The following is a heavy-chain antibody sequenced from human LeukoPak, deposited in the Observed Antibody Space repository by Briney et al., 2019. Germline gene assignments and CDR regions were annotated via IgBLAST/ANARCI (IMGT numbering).Heavy chain of an antibody. CDR3: ARRAGRLRFDP. Sequence: GESLKISCKGSGYSFTNYWISWVRQMPGPGLEWMGRIDPSDSYTNYSPSFQGHVTISADKSISTAFLQWSSLQASDTAMYYCARRAGRLRFDPWGQGTLVTVSS. CDR2: IDPSDSYT. CDR1: GYSFTNYW. J-gene: IGHJ5*02. V-gene: IGHV5-10-1*01.